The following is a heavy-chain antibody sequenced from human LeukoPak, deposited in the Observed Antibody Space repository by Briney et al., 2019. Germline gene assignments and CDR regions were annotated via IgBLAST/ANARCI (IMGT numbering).Heavy chain of an antibody. J-gene: IGHJ5*02. V-gene: IGHV5-51*01. Sequence: PGESLKISCKGSGYSFTSYWIGWVRQMPGKGLEWMGIIYPGDSDTRYSPSFQGQVTISADKSISTAYLQWSSLKASDTAMYYCARQDGGYLQGGYWFDPWGQGTLVTVSS. CDR1: GYSFTSYW. CDR2: IYPGDSDT. CDR3: ARQDGGYLQGGYWFDP. D-gene: IGHD3-16*01.